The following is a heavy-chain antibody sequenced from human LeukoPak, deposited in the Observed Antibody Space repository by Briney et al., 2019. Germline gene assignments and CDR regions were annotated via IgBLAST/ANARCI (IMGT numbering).Heavy chain of an antibody. CDR2: IKQGGSEK. CDR3: ARATYYYDSSGYYEPTIFDY. V-gene: IGHV3-7*03. CDR1: GFTFSSYW. J-gene: IGHJ4*02. D-gene: IGHD3-22*01. Sequence: PGGSLRLSCAASGFTFSSYWMSWVRQAPGKGLEWVANIKQGGSEKYYVDSVKGRFTISRDNAKNSLYLQMNSLRAEDTAVYYCARATYYYDSSGYYEPTIFDYWGQGTLVTVSS.